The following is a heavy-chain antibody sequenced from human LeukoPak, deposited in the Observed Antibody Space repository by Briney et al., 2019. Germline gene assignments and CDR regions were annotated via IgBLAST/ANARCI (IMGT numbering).Heavy chain of an antibody. CDR2: ISSSGSTI. CDR1: GFTFSDYY. V-gene: IGHV3-11*01. D-gene: IGHD4-11*01. Sequence: GGSLRLSCAASGFTFSDYYMSWIRQAPGKGLEWVSYISSSGSTIYYADSVKGRFTISRDNAKNSLYLQMNSLRAEDTAVYYCARGLHTVESYYYYYYMDVWGKGTTVTVSS. J-gene: IGHJ6*03. CDR3: ARGLHTVESYYYYYYMDV.